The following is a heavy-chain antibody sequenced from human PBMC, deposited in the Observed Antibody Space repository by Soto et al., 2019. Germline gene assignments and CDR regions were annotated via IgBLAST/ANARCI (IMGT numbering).Heavy chain of an antibody. Sequence: GGSLRLSCAASGFTSSSYGMHRVSQAPGKGLEWVAVISYDGSNKYYADSVKGRFTISRDNSKNTLYLQMNSLRAEDTAVYYCAKDIGYSSSYTPLYYYYGMDVWGQGTTVTVSS. CDR2: ISYDGSNK. D-gene: IGHD6-13*01. CDR3: AKDIGYSSSYTPLYYYYGMDV. J-gene: IGHJ6*02. V-gene: IGHV3-30*18. CDR1: GFTSSSYG.